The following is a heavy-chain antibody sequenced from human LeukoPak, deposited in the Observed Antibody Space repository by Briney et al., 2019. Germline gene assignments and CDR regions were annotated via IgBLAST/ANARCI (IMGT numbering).Heavy chain of an antibody. CDR2: IYSGGST. J-gene: IGHJ4*02. CDR1: GFTVSSNY. D-gene: IGHD6-6*01. CDR3: ARGHYSSSSYYFDY. V-gene: IGHV3-66*02. Sequence: GGSLRLSCAASGFTVSSNYMSWVRQAPGTGLEWVSVIYSGGSTYYADSVKGRFTISRDNSKNTLYLQMNSLRAEDTAVYYCARGHYSSSSYYFDYWGQGTLVTVSS.